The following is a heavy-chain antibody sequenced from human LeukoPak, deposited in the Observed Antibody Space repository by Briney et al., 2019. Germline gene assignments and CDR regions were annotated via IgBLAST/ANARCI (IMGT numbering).Heavy chain of an antibody. D-gene: IGHD1-26*01. CDR3: ARFIVGARNYGMDV. V-gene: IGHV1-69*04. Sequence: APVKVSCKASGGTFSSYAISWVRQAPGQGLEWMGRIIPILGIANYAQKFQGRVTITADKSTSTAYMELSSLRSEDTAVYYCARFIVGARNYGMDVWGQGTTVTVSS. J-gene: IGHJ6*02. CDR2: IIPILGIA. CDR1: GGTFSSYA.